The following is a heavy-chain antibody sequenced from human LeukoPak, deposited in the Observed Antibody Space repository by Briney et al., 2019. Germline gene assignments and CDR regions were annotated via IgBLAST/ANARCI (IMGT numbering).Heavy chain of an antibody. CDR2: VSYSGGT. D-gene: IGHD5-12*01. Sequence: PSETLSLTRTVSGDSVSGHYWSWIRQTPGKGLEWIGYVSYSGGTNYNPSLKRRVSISLDTSKNQFSLKLSSPAAADPAVYYCARAPMAITTSAFPDAFDFWGQGTMVTVSS. CDR3: ARAPMAITTSAFPDAFDF. J-gene: IGHJ3*01. CDR1: GDSVSGHY. V-gene: IGHV4-59*02.